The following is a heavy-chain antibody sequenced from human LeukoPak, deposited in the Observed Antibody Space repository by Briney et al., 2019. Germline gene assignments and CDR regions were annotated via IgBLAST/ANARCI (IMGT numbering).Heavy chain of an antibody. CDR3: AKTRPLDSSSWSHGDY. Sequence: PGGSLRPSCAASGFTFSSYAMSWVRQAPGKGLEWVSAISGSGDSTYYGDSAKGRFTISRDNSKNTLYLQMNSLRAEDTAVYYCAKTRPLDSSSWSHGDYWGQGTLVTVSS. V-gene: IGHV3-23*01. CDR1: GFTFSSYA. J-gene: IGHJ4*02. CDR2: ISGSGDST. D-gene: IGHD6-13*01.